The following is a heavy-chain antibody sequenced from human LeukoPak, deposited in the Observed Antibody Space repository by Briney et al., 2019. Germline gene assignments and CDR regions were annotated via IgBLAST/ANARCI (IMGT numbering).Heavy chain of an antibody. D-gene: IGHD3-10*01. CDR1: GITVIDSY. J-gene: IGHJ4*02. Sequence: GGSLRLSCAASGITVIDSYLSWVRQALGKELEGVSVIYSGGDTYYADSVKGRFTISRESSTNTVYLQMNNLRAEDTAVYYCARDNPHYTGSGMADYWGQGTLVTVSS. V-gene: IGHV3-66*01. CDR2: IYSGGDT. CDR3: ARDNPHYTGSGMADY.